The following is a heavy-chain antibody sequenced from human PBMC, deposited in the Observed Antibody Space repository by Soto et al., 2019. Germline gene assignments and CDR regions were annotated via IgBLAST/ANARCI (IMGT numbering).Heavy chain of an antibody. J-gene: IGHJ4*02. CDR3: ARGEGGMI. D-gene: IGHD3-16*01. CDR1: GGSVNSGGPH. V-gene: IGHV4-31*03. Sequence: QVQLQESGPGLVKPSQTLSLTCTVSGGSVNSGGPHWGWIRQPPGKGLEWIGYIYNDGTTYYSPSLKSRVTISLDTSKNQFSVKLSSVTAADTAVYYCARGEGGMIWGQGTLVTVSS. CDR2: IYNDGTT.